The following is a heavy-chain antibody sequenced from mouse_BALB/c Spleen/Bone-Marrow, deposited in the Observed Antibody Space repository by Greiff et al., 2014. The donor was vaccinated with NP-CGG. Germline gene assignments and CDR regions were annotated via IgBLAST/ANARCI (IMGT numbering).Heavy chain of an antibody. Sequence: QVQLKESGAELVRPGSSVKISCKASGYAFSSYWMNWVKQRPGQGLEWIGQIYPGDGDTNYNGKFKGKATLTADKSSGTAYMQLSSLTSEDSAVYFCARRVYGNYWYFDAWGAGTTVTVSS. V-gene: IGHV1-80*01. CDR1: GYAFSSYW. D-gene: IGHD2-1*01. CDR3: ARRVYGNYWYFDA. J-gene: IGHJ1*01. CDR2: IYPGDGDT.